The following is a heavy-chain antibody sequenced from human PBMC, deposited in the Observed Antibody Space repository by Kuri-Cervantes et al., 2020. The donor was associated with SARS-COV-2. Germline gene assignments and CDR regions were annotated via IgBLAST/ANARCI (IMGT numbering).Heavy chain of an antibody. J-gene: IGHJ3*02. Sequence: GGSLRLSCAASGFSLSRYTMNWVRQAPGKALEWVSSISGSGSYIYYADSMKGRFTISRDNSKNTLYLQMNSLRAEDTAVYYCAKVQGNGENAFDIWGQGTMVTVSS. D-gene: IGHD3-10*01. V-gene: IGHV3-21*04. CDR1: GFSLSRYT. CDR2: ISGSGSYI. CDR3: AKVQGNGENAFDI.